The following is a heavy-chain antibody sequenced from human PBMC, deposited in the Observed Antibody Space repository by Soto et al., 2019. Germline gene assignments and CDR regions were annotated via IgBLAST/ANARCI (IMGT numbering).Heavy chain of an antibody. CDR2: IGDSDGTT. CDR1: GFTFSNYA. J-gene: IGHJ4*02. V-gene: IGHV3-23*01. D-gene: IGHD1-26*01. Sequence: GGSLRLSCVAFGFTFSNYAMTWVRQPPGEGLEWVSVIGDSDGTTSYADSVKGRFTISRDNSKNTLYLQMNSLRAEDTAVYYCAKHMVGGVLSPFDYWGQGILVTVSS. CDR3: AKHMVGGVLSPFDY.